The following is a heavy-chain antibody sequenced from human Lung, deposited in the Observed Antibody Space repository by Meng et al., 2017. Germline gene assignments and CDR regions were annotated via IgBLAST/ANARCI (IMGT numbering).Heavy chain of an antibody. CDR3: ARGRYSSSSAVVDY. Sequence: QVQLVESGGGVVQPGRSLRLSCAASGFTFRSYGMHWVRQAPGKGLEWVAVIWYDGSNKYYADSVKGRFTISRDNSKNTLYLQMNSPRAEDTAVYYCARGRYSSSSAVVDYWGQGTLVTVSS. CDR1: GFTFRSYG. CDR2: IWYDGSNK. D-gene: IGHD6-13*01. J-gene: IGHJ4*02. V-gene: IGHV3-33*01.